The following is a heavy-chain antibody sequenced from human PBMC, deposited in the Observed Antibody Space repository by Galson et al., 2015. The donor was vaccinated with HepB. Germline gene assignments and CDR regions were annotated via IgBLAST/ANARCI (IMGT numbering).Heavy chain of an antibody. Sequence: SLRLSCAASGFTFSSYAMHWVRQAPGKGLEYVSAISSNGGSTYYANSVKGRFAISRDNSKNTLYLQMGSLRADDMAVYYCARFSTVTTSYYFDYWGQGTLVTVTS. J-gene: IGHJ4*02. D-gene: IGHD4-11*01. CDR2: ISSNGGST. V-gene: IGHV3-64*01. CDR3: ARFSTVTTSYYFDY. CDR1: GFTFSSYA.